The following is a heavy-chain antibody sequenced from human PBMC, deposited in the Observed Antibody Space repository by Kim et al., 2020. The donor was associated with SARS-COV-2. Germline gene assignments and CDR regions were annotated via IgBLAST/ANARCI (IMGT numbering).Heavy chain of an antibody. CDR1: GFTFSSYA. Sequence: GGSLRLSCAASGFTFSSYAMHWVRQAPGKGLEWVAVISYDGSNKYYADSVKGRFTISRDNSKNTLYLQMNSLRAEDTAVYYCARVEGAVAAPYYFDYWGQGTLVTVSP. J-gene: IGHJ4*02. CDR3: ARVEGAVAAPYYFDY. V-gene: IGHV3-30*04. D-gene: IGHD6-19*01. CDR2: ISYDGSNK.